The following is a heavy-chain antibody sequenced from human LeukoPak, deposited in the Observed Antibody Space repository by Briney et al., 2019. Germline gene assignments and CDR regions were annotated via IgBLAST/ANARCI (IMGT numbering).Heavy chain of an antibody. CDR2: ISYTGST. V-gene: IGHV4-31*03. CDR1: GASINSAGYY. J-gene: IGHJ4*02. Sequence: SETLSHTCTVSGASINSAGYYWSWIRQLPGKGLEWIGYISYTGSTYYNPSLKSRVIISRDTSKNQFSLKLSSVTAADTAIYYCARGDYWGQGTLVTVSS. CDR3: ARGDY.